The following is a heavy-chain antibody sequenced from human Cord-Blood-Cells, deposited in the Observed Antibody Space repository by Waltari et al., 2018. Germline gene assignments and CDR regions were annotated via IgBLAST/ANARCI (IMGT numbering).Heavy chain of an antibody. Sequence: QVQLVQSGAEVKKPGASVKVSCKASGYTFTGYYMHWVRPAPGQGLEWRGWVNPNSGGTNYAQKCQGWVTMTRDTSISTAYMELSRLRSDDTAVYYCARGYYYDSSGYSPGEYFQHWGQGTLVTVSS. D-gene: IGHD3-22*01. CDR2: VNPNSGGT. V-gene: IGHV1-2*04. CDR3: ARGYYYDSSGYSPGEYFQH. J-gene: IGHJ1*01. CDR1: GYTFTGYY.